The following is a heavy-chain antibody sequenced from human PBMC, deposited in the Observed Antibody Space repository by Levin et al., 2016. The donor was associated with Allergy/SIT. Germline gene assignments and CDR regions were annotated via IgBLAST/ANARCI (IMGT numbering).Heavy chain of an antibody. V-gene: IGHV1-2*02. D-gene: IGHD4-23*01. J-gene: IGHJ1*01. Sequence: ASVKVSCKASGYTFTGYYMHWVRQAPGQGLEWMGWINPNSGGTNYTQKFQGRVTMTRDTSISTAYMELSRLKSDDTAVYYCARDYIKTTVVTPSEYFQHWGQGTLVTVSS. CDR1: GYTFTGYY. CDR2: INPNSGGT. CDR3: ARDYIKTTVVTPSEYFQH.